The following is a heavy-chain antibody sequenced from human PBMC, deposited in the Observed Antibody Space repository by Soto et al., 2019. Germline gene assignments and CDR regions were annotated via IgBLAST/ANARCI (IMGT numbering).Heavy chain of an antibody. D-gene: IGHD6-25*01. J-gene: IGHJ4*02. CDR3: ARGLVAGYYFDY. CDR2: IDWDDDK. V-gene: IGHV2-70*11. CDR1: GFSLSTSGMC. Sequence: SGPTLVNPTQTLTLTCTFSGFSLSTSGMCVSWIRQPPGKALEWLARIDWDDDKYYSTSLKTRLTISKDTSKNQVVLIMTNMDPVDTATYYCARGLVAGYYFDYWGQGTLVTVSS.